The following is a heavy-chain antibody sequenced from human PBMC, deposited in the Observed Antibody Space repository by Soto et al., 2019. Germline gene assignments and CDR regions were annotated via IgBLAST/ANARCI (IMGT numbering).Heavy chain of an antibody. J-gene: IGHJ4*02. CDR3: ARGWQRVTGTYGY. D-gene: IGHD1-20*01. Sequence: QVQLQESRPGLVKPSQTLSLTCAVSGASLSSVGYYWHWIRQHPGKGLAWLGYIFDSGTTHYRPSLTSRLAISADTSNNQFSLRLTSVTAADTAVYYGARGWQRVTGTYGYLGQGTLVTVSS. CDR1: GASLSSVGYY. V-gene: IGHV4-31*11. CDR2: IFDSGTT.